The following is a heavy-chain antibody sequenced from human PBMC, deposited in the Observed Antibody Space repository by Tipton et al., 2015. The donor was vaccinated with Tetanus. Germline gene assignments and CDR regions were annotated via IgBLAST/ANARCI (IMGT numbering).Heavy chain of an antibody. CDR1: GGSISRNNYY. J-gene: IGHJ3*02. Sequence: GLVKPSEILSLTCSVSGGSISRNNYYWGWVRQTPGKGLEWLGSIEDSGPTYYNPSLKSRVTISKDTSKNHFSLKLNSVTAADTALYYCARHVPPLVGLRLGEKTFDIWGQGTMVTVSS. CDR2: IEDSGPT. D-gene: IGHD3-16*01. CDR3: ARHVPPLVGLRLGEKTFDI. V-gene: IGHV4-39*01.